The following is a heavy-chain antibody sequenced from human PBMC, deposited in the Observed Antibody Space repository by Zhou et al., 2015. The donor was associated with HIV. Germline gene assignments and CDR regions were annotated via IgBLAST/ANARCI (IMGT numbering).Heavy chain of an antibody. Sequence: QVQLVQSGAEVKKPGSSVKVSCKASGGTFSSYAISWVRQAPGQGLEWMGGIIPIFGTANYAQKFQGRVTITADESTSTAYMELSSLRSEDTAVYYCARDRGGATRPDWRYFDVWGRGTLVTVSS. CDR3: ARDRGGATRPDWRYFDV. V-gene: IGHV1-69*01. D-gene: IGHD6-6*01. J-gene: IGHJ2*01. CDR2: IIPIFGTA. CDR1: GGTFSSYA.